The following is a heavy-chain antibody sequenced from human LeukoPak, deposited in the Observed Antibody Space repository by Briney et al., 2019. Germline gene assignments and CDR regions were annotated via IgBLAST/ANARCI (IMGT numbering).Heavy chain of an antibody. CDR3: ARASYYYDSSGYYYVETSFDY. D-gene: IGHD3-22*01. J-gene: IGHJ4*02. CDR2: VIPIFGTA. V-gene: IGHV1-69*13. Sequence: SVKVSCKASGGTFSSYAISWVRQAPGQGLEWMGGVIPIFGTANYAQKFQGRVTITADESTSTAYMELSSLRSEDTAVYYCARASYYYDSSGYYYVETSFDYWGQGTLVTVSS. CDR1: GGTFSSYA.